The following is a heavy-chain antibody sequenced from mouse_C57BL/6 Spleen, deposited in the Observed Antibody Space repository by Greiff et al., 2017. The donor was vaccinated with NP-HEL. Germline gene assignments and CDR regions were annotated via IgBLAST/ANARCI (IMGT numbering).Heavy chain of an antibody. CDR3: ARGDYYGSSYEFAY. D-gene: IGHD1-1*01. CDR1: GFSLTSYA. V-gene: IGHV2-9-1*01. J-gene: IGHJ3*01. Sequence: VQRVESGPGLVAPSQSLSITCTVSGFSLTSYAISWVRQPPGKGLEWLGVIWTGGGTNYNSALKSRLSISKDNSKSQVFLKMNSLQTDDTARYYCARGDYYGSSYEFAYWGQGTLVTVSA. CDR2: IWTGGGT.